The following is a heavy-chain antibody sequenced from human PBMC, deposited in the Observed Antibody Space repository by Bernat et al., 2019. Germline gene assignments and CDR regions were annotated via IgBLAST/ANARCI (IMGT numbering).Heavy chain of an antibody. Sequence: EVQLVESGGGLVQPGGSLRLSCAASGTIVSSNCMSWVRQAPGRGLEWVSAFYSNGGTQHADSVKGRFTISRDNAKNTLYLQMNSLRAEDTAVYYCASGVDTSVVRAGCYHYWGQGTLVTGSS. D-gene: IGHD5-18*01. J-gene: IGHJ4*02. CDR1: GTIVSSNC. CDR2: FYSNGGT. V-gene: IGHV3-66*01. CDR3: ASGVDTSVVRAGCYHY.